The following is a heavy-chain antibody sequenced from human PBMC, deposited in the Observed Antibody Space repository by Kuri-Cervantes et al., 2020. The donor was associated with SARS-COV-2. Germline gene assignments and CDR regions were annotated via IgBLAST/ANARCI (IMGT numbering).Heavy chain of an antibody. Sequence: GESLKISCKASGYTFTGYYMHWVRQAPGQGLEWMGWISAYNGNTNYARKLQGRVTMTTDTSTSTAYMELRSLRSDDTAVYYCARGEIAVAGTVDYWGQGTLVTVSS. D-gene: IGHD6-19*01. CDR2: ISAYNGNT. V-gene: IGHV1-18*04. CDR3: ARGEIAVAGTVDY. CDR1: GYTFTGYY. J-gene: IGHJ4*02.